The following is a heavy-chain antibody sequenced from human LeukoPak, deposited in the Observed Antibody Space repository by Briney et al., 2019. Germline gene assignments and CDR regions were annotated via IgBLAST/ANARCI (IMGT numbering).Heavy chain of an antibody. V-gene: IGHV3-33*01. Sequence: GGSLRLSCAASGFTSSSYGMHWVRQAPGKGLEWVAVIWYDGSNKYYADSVKGRFTISRDNSKNTLYLQMNSLRAEDTAVYYCARDWSSSSSRRPIYYFDYWGQGTLVTVSS. CDR3: ARDWSSSSSRRPIYYFDY. CDR1: GFTSSSYG. CDR2: IWYDGSNK. J-gene: IGHJ4*02. D-gene: IGHD6-6*01.